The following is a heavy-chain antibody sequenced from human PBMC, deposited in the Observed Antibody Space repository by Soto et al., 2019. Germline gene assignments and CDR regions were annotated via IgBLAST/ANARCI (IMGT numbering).Heavy chain of an antibody. CDR1: GGSVSSGSYY. Sequence: SETLSLTCTVSGGSVSSGSYYWSWIRQPPGKGLEWIGYIYYSGSTNYNPSLKSRVTISVDTSKNQFSLKLSSVTAADTAVYYCARACRLWFGELRHNWFDPWGQGTLVTVSS. CDR2: IYYSGST. CDR3: ARACRLWFGELRHNWFDP. J-gene: IGHJ5*02. D-gene: IGHD3-10*01. V-gene: IGHV4-61*01.